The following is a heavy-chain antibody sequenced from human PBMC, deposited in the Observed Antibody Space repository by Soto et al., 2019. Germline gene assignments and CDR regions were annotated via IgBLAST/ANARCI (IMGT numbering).Heavy chain of an antibody. D-gene: IGHD5-18*01. Sequence: GSGPTLVNPTQTLTLTCTFSGLSVSTSGMCVSWIRQPPGKALEWLARIDWDDDKYYSTSLKTRLTISKDTSKNQVVLTMTNMDPVDTATYYCARSTPQLNYYYGMDVWGQGTTVTVSS. J-gene: IGHJ6*02. V-gene: IGHV2-70*11. CDR2: IDWDDDK. CDR3: ARSTPQLNYYYGMDV. CDR1: GLSVSTSGMC.